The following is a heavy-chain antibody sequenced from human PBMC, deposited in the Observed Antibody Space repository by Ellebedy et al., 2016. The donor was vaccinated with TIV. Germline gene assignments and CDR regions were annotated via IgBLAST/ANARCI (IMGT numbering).Heavy chain of an antibody. CDR3: ARDEGNHMVRGVIDY. CDR1: GFTFSSYG. V-gene: IGHV3-33*01. Sequence: GGSLRLXXAASGFTFSSYGMHWVRQAPGKGLEWVAVIWYDGSNKYYADSVKGRFTISRDNSKNTLYLQMNSLRAEDTAVYYCARDEGNHMVRGVIDYWGQGTLVTVSS. J-gene: IGHJ4*02. CDR2: IWYDGSNK. D-gene: IGHD3-10*01.